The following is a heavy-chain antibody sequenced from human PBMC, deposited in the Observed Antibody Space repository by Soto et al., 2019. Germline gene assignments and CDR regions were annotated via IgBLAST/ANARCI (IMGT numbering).Heavy chain of an antibody. Sequence: SVKVSCKASGDTFSSYGISWVRQAPGQGLEWMGGIIPLFDTTDYAQEFQGRVTITADESTSTAYMELSGLRSEDTAIYYCAREDTSGWYYFDYWGQGTLVTVSS. CDR2: IIPLFDTT. D-gene: IGHD6-19*01. V-gene: IGHV1-69*13. J-gene: IGHJ4*02. CDR1: GDTFSSYG. CDR3: AREDTSGWYYFDY.